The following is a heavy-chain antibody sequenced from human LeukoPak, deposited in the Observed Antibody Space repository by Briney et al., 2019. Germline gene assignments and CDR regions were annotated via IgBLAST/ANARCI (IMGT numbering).Heavy chain of an antibody. CDR2: IIPIFGTA. CDR1: GGTFSSYA. V-gene: IGHV1-69*06. Sequence: SVKVSCKASGGTFSSYAISWVRQAPGQGLEWMGGIIPIFGTANYAQKFQGRVTITADKSTSTAYMELSSLRSEDTAVYYCARVGDWGRYDHWGQGTLVIVSS. CDR3: ARVGDWGRYDH. D-gene: IGHD7-27*01. J-gene: IGHJ4*02.